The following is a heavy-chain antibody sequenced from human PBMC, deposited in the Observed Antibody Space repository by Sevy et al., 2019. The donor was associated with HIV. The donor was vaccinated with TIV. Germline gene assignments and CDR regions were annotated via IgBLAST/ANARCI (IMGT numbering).Heavy chain of an antibody. CDR1: GYRFTSYA. CDR3: AKGRPGSGYAGAAAGD. D-gene: IGHD5-12*01. CDR2: INANTGKP. V-gene: IGHV7-4-1*02. Sequence: ASVKVSCKASGYRFTSYAMNWVRQAPGQGLEWMGWINANTGKPTYAQGFTGRFVFSLDTSVNTAYLQISSLQAEDTAVYYCAKGRPGSGYAGAAAGDWGQGTRVTVPQ. J-gene: IGHJ4*02.